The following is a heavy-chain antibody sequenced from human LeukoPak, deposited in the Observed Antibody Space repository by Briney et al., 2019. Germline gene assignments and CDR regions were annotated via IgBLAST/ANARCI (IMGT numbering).Heavy chain of an antibody. CDR3: ASPSEL. CDR2: IYHSGST. D-gene: IGHD1-26*01. J-gene: IGHJ4*02. CDR1: GHSISGGYY. Sequence: SETLSLTCTVSGHSISGGYYWGWIRQPPGKGLEWIGSIYHSGSTYYNPSLKSRVTISVDTSKNQFSLKLNSVTAADTAVYYCASPSELWGQGTLVTVSS. V-gene: IGHV4-38-2*02.